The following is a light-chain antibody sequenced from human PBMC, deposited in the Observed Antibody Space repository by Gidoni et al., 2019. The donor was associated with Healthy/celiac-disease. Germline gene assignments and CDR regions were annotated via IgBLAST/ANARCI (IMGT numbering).Light chain of an antibody. CDR3: QQYGSSPYT. CDR2: GAS. CDR1: QSVSSSD. J-gene: IGKJ2*01. V-gene: IGKV3-20*01. Sequence: EIVFTQSPGTLSLSPGERATLSCRASQSVSSSDLAWYQQKPGQAPRLLIYGASSRATGIPDRVSGSGSGTDFTLTISRLEPEDVAVYYCQQYGSSPYTFGQXTKLEIK.